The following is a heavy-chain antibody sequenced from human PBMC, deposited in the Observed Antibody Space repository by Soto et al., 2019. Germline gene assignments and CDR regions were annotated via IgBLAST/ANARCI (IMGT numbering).Heavy chain of an antibody. V-gene: IGHV3-11*01. CDR2: ISSSGSTI. CDR1: GFTFSDYY. Sequence: PGGSLRLSCAASGFTFSDYYMSWIRQAPGKGLEWVSYISSSGSTIYYADSVKGRFTISRDNAKNSLYLQMNSLRAEDTAVYYCARDRDYDFWSGGNDAFDIWGQGTMVTVSS. D-gene: IGHD3-3*01. J-gene: IGHJ3*02. CDR3: ARDRDYDFWSGGNDAFDI.